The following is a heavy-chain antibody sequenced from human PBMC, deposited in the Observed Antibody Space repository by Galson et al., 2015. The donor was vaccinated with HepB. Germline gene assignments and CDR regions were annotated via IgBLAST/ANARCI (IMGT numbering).Heavy chain of an antibody. CDR1: GYTFTSYA. J-gene: IGHJ6*02. CDR3: ARVPAGTTSPYYYYGMDV. CDR2: INTNTGNP. Sequence: SVKVSCKASGYTFTSYAMNWVRQAPGQGLEWIGWINTNTGNPTYTQGFTGRFVFSLDTSVSKAYLQISSLKAEDTAVYYCARVPAGTTSPYYYYGMDVWGQGTTVTVSS. D-gene: IGHD1-7*01. V-gene: IGHV7-4-1*02.